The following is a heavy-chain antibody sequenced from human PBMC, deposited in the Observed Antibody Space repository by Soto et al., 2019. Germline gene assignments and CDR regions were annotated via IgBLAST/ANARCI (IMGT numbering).Heavy chain of an antibody. J-gene: IGHJ6*02. Sequence: WETLSRTCAVYGGSVRGDGGSWFRARPGKGTEWIGEINPSGRTNSNRSLTSRVTISVDTSKNQFSLKLSSVTAADTAVYYCARFRTWRVYYYGMDVWGQGTTVT. CDR2: INPSGRT. CDR1: GGSVRGDG. CDR3: ARFRTWRVYYYGMDV. V-gene: IGHV4-34*01. D-gene: IGHD1-1*01.